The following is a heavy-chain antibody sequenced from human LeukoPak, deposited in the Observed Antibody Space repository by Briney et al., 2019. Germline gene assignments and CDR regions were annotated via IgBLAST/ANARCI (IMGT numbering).Heavy chain of an antibody. CDR3: ARHTEMATIGPPSY. D-gene: IGHD5-24*01. CDR1: GGSISSYY. V-gene: IGHV4-59*08. J-gene: IGHJ4*02. Sequence: SETLSLTCTVSGGSISSYYWSWIRQPPGKGLEWIGYIYYSGSTNYNPSLKSRVTISVDTSKNQFSLKLSSVTAAGTAVYYCARHTEMATIGPPSYWGQGTLVTVSS. CDR2: IYYSGST.